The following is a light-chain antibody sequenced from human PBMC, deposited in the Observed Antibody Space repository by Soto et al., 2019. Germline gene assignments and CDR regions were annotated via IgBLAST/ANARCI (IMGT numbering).Light chain of an antibody. Sequence: DIQMTQSPCSLSAWVGDRVTMTGWASQSISSYLNWYQQKPGKAPKLLIYAASSLQSGVPSRFSGSGSGTDFTLTMSSLQPEDFATHYCQQSYSTPWTIGQGTKWIS. CDR3: QQSYSTPWT. CDR2: AAS. J-gene: IGKJ1*01. V-gene: IGKV1-39*01. CDR1: QSISSY.